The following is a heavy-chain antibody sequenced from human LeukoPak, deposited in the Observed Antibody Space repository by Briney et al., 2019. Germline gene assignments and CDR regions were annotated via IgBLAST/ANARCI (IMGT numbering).Heavy chain of an antibody. Sequence: GASVKVSCKASGGTFSSYAISWVRQAPGQGLEWMGGIIPIFGTANYAQKFQGRVTITTDESTSTAYMGLSSLRSEDTAVYYCARAVDYDSSGPPYDYYYYMDVWGKGTTVTVSS. V-gene: IGHV1-69*05. J-gene: IGHJ6*03. D-gene: IGHD3-22*01. CDR3: ARAVDYDSSGPPYDYYYYMDV. CDR1: GGTFSSYA. CDR2: IIPIFGTA.